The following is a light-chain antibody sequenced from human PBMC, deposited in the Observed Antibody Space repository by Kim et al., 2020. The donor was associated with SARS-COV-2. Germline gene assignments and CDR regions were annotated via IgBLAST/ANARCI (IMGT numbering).Light chain of an antibody. CDR3: LQHKSYPLT. V-gene: IGKV1-17*01. CDR2: AAS. CDR1: QDIRNG. J-gene: IGKJ4*01. Sequence: DIQMTQSPSSLSASVGDRVTITCRASQDIRNGLGWFQQKPGKAPKCLIYAASTLQSGVPLRFSGSGSGTEFTLTISSLQPEDFAIYYCLQHKSYPLTFGGGTKLEI.